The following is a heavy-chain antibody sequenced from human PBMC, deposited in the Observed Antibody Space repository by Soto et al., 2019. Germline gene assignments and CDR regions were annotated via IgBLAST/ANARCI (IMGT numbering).Heavy chain of an antibody. V-gene: IGHV3-15*01. D-gene: IGHD6-13*01. Sequence: RLSCAASGFTFSNAWMSWVRQAPGKGLEWVGRIKSKTDGGTTDYAAPVKGRFTISRDDSKNTLYLQMNSLKTEDTAVYYCTTEAAAGPFTDDFDPWGQGTLVTVSS. CDR3: TTEAAAGPFTDDFDP. CDR2: IKSKTDGGTT. J-gene: IGHJ5*02. CDR1: GFTFSNAW.